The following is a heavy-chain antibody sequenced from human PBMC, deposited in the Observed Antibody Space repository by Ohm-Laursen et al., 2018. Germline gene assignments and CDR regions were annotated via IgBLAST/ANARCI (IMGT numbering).Heavy chain of an antibody. D-gene: IGHD1-26*01. CDR3: AKGDSGNNYYYYGMDV. CDR1: GFTFSSYS. CDR2: ISSSSSYI. J-gene: IGHJ6*02. V-gene: IGHV3-21*04. Sequence: SLRLSCSASGFTFSSYSMNWVRQAPGKGLEWVSSISSSSSYIYYADSVKGRFTISRDNAKNSLYLQMNSLRAEDTAVYYCAKGDSGNNYYYYGMDVWGQGTTVTVSS.